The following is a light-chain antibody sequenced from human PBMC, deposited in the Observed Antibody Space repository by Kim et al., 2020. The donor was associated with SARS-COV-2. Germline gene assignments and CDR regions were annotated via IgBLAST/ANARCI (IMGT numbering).Light chain of an antibody. CDR2: RDS. V-gene: IGLV3-9*01. J-gene: IGLJ2*01. CDR3: QVWDSSAVV. CDR1: NKGTKN. Sequence: SVALGQKARITCGGNNKGTKNVHWYQQKPGQAPVLVIYRDSNRPSGIPERFYGSNSGNTATLTISRAQAGDGADYYCQVWDSSAVVFGGGTQLAVL.